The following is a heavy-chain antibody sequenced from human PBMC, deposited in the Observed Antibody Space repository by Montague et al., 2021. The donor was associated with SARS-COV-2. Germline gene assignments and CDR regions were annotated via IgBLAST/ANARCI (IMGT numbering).Heavy chain of an antibody. CDR3: AREYYFGMDV. CDR1: GFTFSGYN. Sequence: SRSLSFAASGFTFSGYNMDWVRQAPGKGLEWVALIRIKAYSYTIEYAASVKGRFTISRADSQNSLYLQMNSLKTDDTAVYYCAREYYFGMDVWGQGTAVTVSS. J-gene: IGHJ6*02. V-gene: IGHV3-72*01. CDR2: IRIKAYSYTI.